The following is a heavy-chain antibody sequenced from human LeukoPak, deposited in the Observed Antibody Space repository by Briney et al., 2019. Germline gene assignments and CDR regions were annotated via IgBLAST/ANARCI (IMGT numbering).Heavy chain of an antibody. Sequence: PGGSLRLSCAASGFTFSIYSMNWVRQAPGKGREWVSYIISSSSTIYYADSVKGRFTISRDNAKNSLYLQMNSLRAEDTAVYYCASERRDGYNSEIYWGQGNLVTVSS. CDR2: IISSSSTI. CDR1: GFTFSIYS. CDR3: ASERRDGYNSEIY. D-gene: IGHD5-24*01. V-gene: IGHV3-48*01. J-gene: IGHJ4*02.